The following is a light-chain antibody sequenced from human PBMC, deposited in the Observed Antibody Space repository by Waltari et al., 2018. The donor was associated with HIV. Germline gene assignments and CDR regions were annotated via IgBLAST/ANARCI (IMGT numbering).Light chain of an antibody. CDR1: SLRTYY. J-gene: IGLJ2*01. CDR3: NSRDSPYVV. Sequence: SSELTQDPAVSVALGQTVRITCQGDSLRTYYTSWYQQKPGQAPVLVIYGKNSRPSGIRDRFSGSSSGNTASLTITGAQAEDEADYYCNSRDSPYVVFGGGTKLTVL. CDR2: GKN. V-gene: IGLV3-19*01.